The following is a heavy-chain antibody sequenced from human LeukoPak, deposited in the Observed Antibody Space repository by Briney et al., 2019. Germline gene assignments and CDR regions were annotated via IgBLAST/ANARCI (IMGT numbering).Heavy chain of an antibody. D-gene: IGHD3-10*01. Sequence: ASVKVSCKVSGYTLTELSMHWVRQAPGKGLEWMGGFDPEDGETIYAQKFQGRVTMTRDTSISTAYMELSRLRSDDTAVYYCARETGIYWYFDLWGRGTLVTVSS. CDR2: FDPEDGET. CDR1: GYTLTELS. CDR3: ARETGIYWYFDL. V-gene: IGHV1-24*01. J-gene: IGHJ2*01.